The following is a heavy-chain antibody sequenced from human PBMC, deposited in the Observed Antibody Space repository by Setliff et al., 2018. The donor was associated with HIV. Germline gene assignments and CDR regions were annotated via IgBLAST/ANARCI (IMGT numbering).Heavy chain of an antibody. Sequence: LSLTCAVYGESLSGYYWSWIRQPPGKGLEWIGEISHSRSTNYNPSLQSRVTVSVDTSKNQFSLKLISVTAADTAVYYCVRVKGVYCSSVSCYPSWFDPWGQGTLVTVSS. V-gene: IGHV4-34*01. CDR2: ISHSRST. D-gene: IGHD2-2*01. CDR1: GESLSGYY. CDR3: VRVKGVYCSSVSCYPSWFDP. J-gene: IGHJ5*02.